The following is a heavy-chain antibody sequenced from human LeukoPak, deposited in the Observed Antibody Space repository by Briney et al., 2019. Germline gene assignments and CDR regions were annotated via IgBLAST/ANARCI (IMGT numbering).Heavy chain of an antibody. CDR1: GYTFTSYD. D-gene: IGHD5-12*01. CDR3: ARVVATRGRVFDY. J-gene: IGHJ4*02. CDR2: MNPNSGNT. Sequence: ASVKVSCKASGYTFTSYDINWVRQATGQGLEWMGWMNPNSGNTGYAQKFQGRVTMTRNTSISTAYMELSSLRPEDTAVYYCARVVATRGRVFDYWGQGTLVTVSS. V-gene: IGHV1-8*01.